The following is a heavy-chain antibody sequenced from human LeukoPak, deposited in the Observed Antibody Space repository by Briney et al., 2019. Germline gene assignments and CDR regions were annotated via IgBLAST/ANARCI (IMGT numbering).Heavy chain of an antibody. Sequence: SETLSLTCAVYGGSFSGYYWSWIRQPPGKGLEWIGEINHSGSTNYNQSLKSRVTISVDTSKNQFSLKLSSVTAADTAVYYCARVLKARSLPMRSQQLIRYFDLWGRGTLVTVSS. J-gene: IGHJ2*01. CDR2: INHSGST. CDR3: ARVLKARSLPMRSQQLIRYFDL. CDR1: GGSFSGYY. V-gene: IGHV4-34*01. D-gene: IGHD6-13*01.